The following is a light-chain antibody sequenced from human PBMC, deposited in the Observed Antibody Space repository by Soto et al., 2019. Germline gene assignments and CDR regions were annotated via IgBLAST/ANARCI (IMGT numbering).Light chain of an antibody. CDR1: SSDVGSYNL. V-gene: IGLV2-23*01. CDR3: CSYAASTTLV. CDR2: EGS. J-gene: IGLJ2*01. Sequence: QSALTQPASVSGSPGQSITISCTGTSSDVGSYNLVSWYQQHPGKAPKLMIYEGSKRPSGVSNRFSGSKSGNTASLTISGLQAEDEADYYCCSYAASTTLVSGGGTKLTVL.